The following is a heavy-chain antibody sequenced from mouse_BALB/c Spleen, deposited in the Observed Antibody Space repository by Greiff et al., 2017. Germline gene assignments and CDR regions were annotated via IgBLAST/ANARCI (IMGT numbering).Heavy chain of an antibody. CDR2: ISYDGSN. D-gene: IGHD2-1*01. Sequence: EVQLQESGPGLVKPSQSLSFTCSVTGYSITSGYFWNWIRQFPGNKLEWMGYISYDGSNNYNPSLKNRITITRDTSKNQFFLKLNSVTTEDTATYYCARESGNYLYYFDYWGQGTTLTVSA. CDR1: GYSITSGYF. J-gene: IGHJ2*01. CDR3: ARESGNYLYYFDY. V-gene: IGHV3-6*02.